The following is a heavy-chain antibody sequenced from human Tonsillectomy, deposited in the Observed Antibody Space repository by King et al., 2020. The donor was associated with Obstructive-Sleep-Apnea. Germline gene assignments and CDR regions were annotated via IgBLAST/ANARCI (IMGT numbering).Heavy chain of an antibody. Sequence: VQLVESGGGLVQPGGSLRLSCAASGFTFSNYDMHWVRQATGKGLEWVSAIGTAGDTYYPGSVKGRFTISRENAKNSLYLQMNSLRAGDTAVYYCARGAIWSGLPNGMDVWGQGTTVTVSS. D-gene: IGHD3-3*01. CDR1: GFTFSNYD. CDR3: ARGAIWSGLPNGMDV. J-gene: IGHJ6*02. CDR2: IGTAGDT. V-gene: IGHV3-13*04.